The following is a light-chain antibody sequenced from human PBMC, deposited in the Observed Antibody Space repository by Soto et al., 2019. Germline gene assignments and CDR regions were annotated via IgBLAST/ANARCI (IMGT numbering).Light chain of an antibody. CDR2: STS. CDR1: TGAVTSGYY. V-gene: IGLV7-43*01. Sequence: QAVVTQEPSLTVSPGGTVTLTCASSTGAVTSGYYPSWFQQKPGQTPRTLIYSTSNQHSWTPARFSGSLLGGKAALTLSGVQPEDEAEYYCLLYDGGAPVFGGGTKVTVL. CDR3: LLYDGGAPV. J-gene: IGLJ3*02.